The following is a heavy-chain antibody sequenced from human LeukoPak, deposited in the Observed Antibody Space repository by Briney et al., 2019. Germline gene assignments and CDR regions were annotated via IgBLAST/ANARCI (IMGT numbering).Heavy chain of an antibody. V-gene: IGHV3-23*01. J-gene: IGHJ3*02. CDR2: ISGSGGST. CDR3: AKPYSSGPGAFDI. D-gene: IGHD6-19*01. CDR1: GFTFSSYA. Sequence: QSGGSLRLSRAASGFTFSSYAMSWVRQAPGKGLEWVSAISGSGGSTYYADSVKGRFTISRDNSKNTLYLQMNSLRAEDTAVYYCAKPYSSGPGAFDIWGQGTMVTVSS.